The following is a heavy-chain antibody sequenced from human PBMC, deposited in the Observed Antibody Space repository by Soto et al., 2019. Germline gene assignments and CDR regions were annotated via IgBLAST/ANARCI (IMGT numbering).Heavy chain of an antibody. CDR2: ISGSGGST. Sequence: PGGSLRLSCAASGFTFSSYAMSWVRQAPGKGLEWVSAISGSGGSTYYADSVRGRFTISRDNSKNTLYLQMNSLRAEDTAVYYCAKDLVRITMLVVVIAPKNDAFDIWGQGTMVTVSS. CDR1: GFTFSSYA. CDR3: AKDLVRITMLVVVIAPKNDAFDI. D-gene: IGHD3-22*01. V-gene: IGHV3-23*01. J-gene: IGHJ3*02.